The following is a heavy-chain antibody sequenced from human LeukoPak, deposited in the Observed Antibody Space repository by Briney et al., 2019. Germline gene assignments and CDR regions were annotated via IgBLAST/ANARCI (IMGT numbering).Heavy chain of an antibody. CDR3: ARDTHCSSTSCPPDY. Sequence: SQTLSLTCTVSGGSISSGDYYWSWIRQPPGKGLEWIGYIYYSGSTYYNPSLKSRVTISVDTSKNQFSQKLSSVTAADTAVYYCARDTHCSSTSCPPDYWGQGTLVTVSS. CDR1: GGSISSGDYY. J-gene: IGHJ4*02. V-gene: IGHV4-30-4*01. CDR2: IYYSGST. D-gene: IGHD2-2*01.